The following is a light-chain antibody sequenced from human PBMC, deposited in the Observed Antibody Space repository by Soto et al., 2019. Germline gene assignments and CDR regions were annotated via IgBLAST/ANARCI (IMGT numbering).Light chain of an antibody. CDR1: QRISNSY. J-gene: IGKJ2*01. Sequence: EIXXTQSPGTLSLSPGERATLSCRASQRISNSYLAWYQQKPGHAPRLLLYGASNRATGIPDRVSGSGSGTDFTLTTSRLEPEDFAVYYCQQYARPPFAFGQGTKVEIK. CDR2: GAS. CDR3: QQYARPPFA. V-gene: IGKV3-20*01.